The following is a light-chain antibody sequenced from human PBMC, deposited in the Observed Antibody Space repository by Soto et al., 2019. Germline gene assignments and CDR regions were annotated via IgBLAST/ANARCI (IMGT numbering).Light chain of an antibody. CDR1: QSLRHHNGYYY. V-gene: IGKV2-28*01. CDR2: LGS. J-gene: IGKJ2*01. CDR3: IQTLQAPYS. Sequence: PVTPGEPASISCRSSQSLRHHNGYYYLDWYLQKPGQSPQVLIYLGSNRASGVPDRVSGSGSGTVFTLKISRVEAEDVGVYYCIQTLQAPYSFGQGTKLEIK.